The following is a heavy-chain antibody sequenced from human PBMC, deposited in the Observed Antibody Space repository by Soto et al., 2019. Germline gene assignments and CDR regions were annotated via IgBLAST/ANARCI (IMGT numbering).Heavy chain of an antibody. D-gene: IGHD2-21*01. CDR2: IYPGDSDT. V-gene: IGHV5-51*01. CDR3: ARREKGRGTGHITRGAFDI. J-gene: IGHJ3*02. Sequence: PGESLKISCKGSGYSFTSYWIGWVRQMPGKGLEWMGIIYPGDSDTRYSPSFQGQVTISADKSISTAYLQWSSLKASDTAMYYCARREKGRGTGHITRGAFDIWGQGTMVTVSS. CDR1: GYSFTSYW.